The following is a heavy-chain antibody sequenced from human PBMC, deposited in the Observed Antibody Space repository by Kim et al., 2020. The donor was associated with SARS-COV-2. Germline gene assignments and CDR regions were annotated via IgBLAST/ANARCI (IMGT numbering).Heavy chain of an antibody. CDR2: INHSGST. CDR1: GGSFSGYY. V-gene: IGHV4-34*01. Sequence: SETLSLTCAVYGGSFSGYYWSWIRQPPGKGLEWIGEINHSGSTNYNPSLKSRVTISVDTSKNQFSLKLSSVTAADTAVYYCARRVVTVVPAAIRGYSYGSWFDPWGQGTLVTVSS. CDR3: ARRVVTVVPAAIRGYSYGSWFDP. D-gene: IGHD2-2*02. J-gene: IGHJ5*02.